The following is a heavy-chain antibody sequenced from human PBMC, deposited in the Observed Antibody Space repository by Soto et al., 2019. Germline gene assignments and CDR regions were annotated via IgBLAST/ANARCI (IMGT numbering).Heavy chain of an antibody. D-gene: IGHD4-17*01. CDR1: GGTFSTSS. V-gene: IGHV1-69*14. CDR3: ARGHEYGGNSDAFDI. CDR2: ILPVFGTA. J-gene: IGHJ3*02. Sequence: QVHLVQSGAEVKKPGSSVKVSCKASGGTFSTSSINWLRQAPGQRPEWMGNILPVFGTADYAQKFRDRVTSTADKSTDTADMERRRLFSEDVAVYYCARGHEYGGNSDAFDIWGQGTVVTVSS.